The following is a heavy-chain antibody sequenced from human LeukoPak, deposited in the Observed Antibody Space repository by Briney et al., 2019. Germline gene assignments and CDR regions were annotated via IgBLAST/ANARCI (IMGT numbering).Heavy chain of an antibody. D-gene: IGHD5-24*01. CDR1: GFTFSGSA. CDR3: AKDGRTGGY. V-gene: IGHV3-73*01. CDR2: IRSKANSYAT. Sequence: PGGSLKLSCAASGFTFSGSAMHWVRQASGEGLEWVGRIRSKANSYATAYAASVKGRFTISRDGSKNTAYLQMNSLKTEDTAVYYCAKDGRTGGYWGQGTLVTVSS. J-gene: IGHJ4*02.